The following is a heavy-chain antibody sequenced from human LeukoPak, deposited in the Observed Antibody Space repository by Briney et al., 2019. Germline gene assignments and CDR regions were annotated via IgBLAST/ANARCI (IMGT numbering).Heavy chain of an antibody. CDR3: ARGSEIERWVQFGGLDY. Sequence: SETLSPTCTVSGGSVSSHYWSWIRQPPGKGLEWIGYVDHRGRTNSSPFLKSRVAASVDTSKNQISLKLMSVTAADTAVYYCARGSEIERWVQFGGLDYWGLGTLVTVSS. D-gene: IGHD5-24*01. V-gene: IGHV4-59*02. J-gene: IGHJ4*02. CDR1: GGSVSSHY. CDR2: VDHRGRT.